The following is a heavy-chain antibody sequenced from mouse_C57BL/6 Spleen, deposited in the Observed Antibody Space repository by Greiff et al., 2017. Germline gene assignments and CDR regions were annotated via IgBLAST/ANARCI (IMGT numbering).Heavy chain of an antibody. J-gene: IGHJ3*01. CDR3: ASREEGGETAAWFAY. D-gene: IGHD3-2*01. V-gene: IGHV3-6*01. Sequence: EVQLQESGPGLVKPSQSLSLTCSVTGYSITSGYYWNWIRQFPGNKLEWMGYISYDGSNNYNPSLKNRISITRDTSKNQFFLKLNSVTTEDTATYYCASREEGGETAAWFAYWGQGTLVTVSA. CDR1: GYSITSGYY. CDR2: ISYDGSN.